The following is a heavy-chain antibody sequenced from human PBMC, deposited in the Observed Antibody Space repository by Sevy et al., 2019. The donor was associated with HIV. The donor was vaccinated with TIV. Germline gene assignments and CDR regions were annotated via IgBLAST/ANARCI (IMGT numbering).Heavy chain of an antibody. J-gene: IGHJ3*02. CDR3: ARPMYSTSWDDAFHI. D-gene: IGHD2-2*01. CDR2: ISLDGRNT. CDR1: GITFSNYA. V-gene: IGHV3-30*04. Sequence: GGSLRLSCAASGITFSNYAMHWVRQAPGKGLEWVAVISLDGRNTYYIDSVKGRFTISRDNSRNTLYLQVNSLRTEDTAVYYCARPMYSTSWDDAFHIWGQGTMVTVSS.